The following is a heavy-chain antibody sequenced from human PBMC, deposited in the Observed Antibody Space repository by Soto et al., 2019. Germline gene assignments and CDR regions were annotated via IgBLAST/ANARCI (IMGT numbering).Heavy chain of an antibody. J-gene: IGHJ4*02. CDR1: GFTFSSYG. CDR2: ISYDGSNK. D-gene: IGHD6-13*01. V-gene: IGHV3-30*18. CDR3: AKDRVQYSSSWYGPHDY. Sequence: HPGGSLRLSCAASGFTFSSYGMHWVRQAPGKGLEWVAVISYDGSNKYYADSVKGRFTISRDNSKNTLYLQMNSLRAEDTAVYYSAKDRVQYSSSWYGPHDYWGQGTLVTVSS.